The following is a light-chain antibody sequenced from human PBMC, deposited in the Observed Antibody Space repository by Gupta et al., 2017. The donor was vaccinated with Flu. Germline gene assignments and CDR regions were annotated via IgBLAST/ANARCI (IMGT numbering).Light chain of an antibody. CDR2: KST. J-gene: IGLJ3*02. CDR1: SSDVGHYNL. CDR3: CSYTVSGIWV. V-gene: IGLV2-23*01. Sequence: QSVLIQPDSVSGSPGQSITIFCSGSSSDVGHYNLVSWFHQYPGEVPRLLIYKSTERPSGISCRFSGSKSGTMASLTVSGRQAEDEADYYCCSYTVSGIWVFGGGTKLTV.